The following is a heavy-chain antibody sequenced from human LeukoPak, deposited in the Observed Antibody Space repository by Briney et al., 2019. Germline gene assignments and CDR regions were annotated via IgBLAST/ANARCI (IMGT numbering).Heavy chain of an antibody. CDR3: AKVAFPDTVTPLYYYYMDV. D-gene: IGHD4-17*01. Sequence: GGSLRLSCAASGFTFDDYAMHWVRQAPGKGLEWVSLISWDGGSTYYADSVKGRFTISRDNSKNSLYLQMNSLRAEDTALYYCAKVAFPDTVTPLYYYYMDVWGKGTTVTVSS. J-gene: IGHJ6*03. CDR2: ISWDGGST. CDR1: GFTFDDYA. V-gene: IGHV3-43D*03.